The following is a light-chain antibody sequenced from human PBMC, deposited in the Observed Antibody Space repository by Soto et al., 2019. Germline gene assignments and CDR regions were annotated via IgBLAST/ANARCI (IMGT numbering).Light chain of an antibody. CDR3: QQYGSSPRT. Sequence: MVMTQSRVTLALSHSAKPXLSRRASQFVSSNLAWYQQKPGQAPRLLIYGASTRATGIPARFSGSGSGTDFTLTISRLEPEDFAVYYCQQYGSSPRTFGQGTKVDIK. V-gene: IGKV3-20*01. J-gene: IGKJ1*01. CDR2: GAS. CDR1: QFVSSN.